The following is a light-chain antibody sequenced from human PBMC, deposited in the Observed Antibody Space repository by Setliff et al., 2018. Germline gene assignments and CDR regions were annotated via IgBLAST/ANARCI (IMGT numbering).Light chain of an antibody. CDR1: SSDVGDYKY. J-gene: IGLJ1*01. CDR2: EVS. Sequence: ALAQPASVSGSPGQSITISCTGTSSDVGDYKYVSWYQQLPGKAPKLIIFEVSNRPSGIPNRFSGSKSGNTASLSISGLQAEDEAGYYCSSYTSLSTRVFGTGTK. V-gene: IGLV2-14*01. CDR3: SSYTSLSTRV.